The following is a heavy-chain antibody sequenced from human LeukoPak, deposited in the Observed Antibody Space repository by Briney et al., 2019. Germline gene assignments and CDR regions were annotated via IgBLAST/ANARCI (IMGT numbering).Heavy chain of an antibody. D-gene: IGHD5-24*01. Sequence: GASVKVSCKASGFTSNDYHIHWVRQAPGQGLEWMGWINAKSGDTKSAQKFQGGVTMTRDTSITTVHMEVTGLRSDDTAVYYCARRGDGYKLDYWGQGTLVTVSS. CDR1: GFTSNDYH. CDR2: INAKSGDT. CDR3: ARRGDGYKLDY. J-gene: IGHJ4*02. V-gene: IGHV1-2*02.